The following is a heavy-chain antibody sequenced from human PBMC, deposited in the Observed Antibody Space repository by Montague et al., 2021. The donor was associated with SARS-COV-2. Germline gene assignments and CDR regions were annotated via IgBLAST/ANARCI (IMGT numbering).Heavy chain of an antibody. D-gene: IGHD2-15*01. Sequence: SETLSLTCSVSGASISTSTDHWAWIRQSPGKGLEWVGSFSYSDSTHYNPSLRSRVTISVDSSKNQFSLKLNSVTAADTAIYYCARHMGHVVVSVTGANWFDPWGQGPRSPSPQ. CDR2: FSYSDST. V-gene: IGHV4-39*01. CDR1: GASISTSTDH. CDR3: ARHMGHVVVSVTGANWFDP. J-gene: IGHJ5*02.